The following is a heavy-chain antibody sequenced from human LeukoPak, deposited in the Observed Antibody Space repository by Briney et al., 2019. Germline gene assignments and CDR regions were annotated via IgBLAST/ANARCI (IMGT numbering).Heavy chain of an antibody. Sequence: GGSLRLSCAASRFTFSSYWMSWVRQAPGKRLEWVANTKLDGSEKSYVDSVKGRFTISRDNAKNSLYLQMNSLRVEDTAVYYCARDTWRAVAGTSTYYYTGMDAWGQGTTVTVSS. CDR2: TKLDGSEK. CDR3: ARDTWRAVAGTSTYYYTGMDA. V-gene: IGHV3-7*03. D-gene: IGHD6-19*01. CDR1: RFTFSSYW. J-gene: IGHJ6*02.